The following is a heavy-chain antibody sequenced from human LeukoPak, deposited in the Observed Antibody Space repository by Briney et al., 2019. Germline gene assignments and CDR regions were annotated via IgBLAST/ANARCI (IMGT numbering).Heavy chain of an antibody. V-gene: IGHV4-39*01. CDR2: IYYSGST. D-gene: IGHD6-19*01. Sequence: PSETLSLTCTVSGGSISSSSYYWGWIRQPPGNGLEWIGGIYYSGSTYYNPSLKSRVTISVDTSKNQFSLKLSSVTAADTAVYYCARHIPVGQWLGYFDYWGQGTLVTVSS. CDR3: ARHIPVGQWLGYFDY. CDR1: GGSISSSSYY. J-gene: IGHJ4*02.